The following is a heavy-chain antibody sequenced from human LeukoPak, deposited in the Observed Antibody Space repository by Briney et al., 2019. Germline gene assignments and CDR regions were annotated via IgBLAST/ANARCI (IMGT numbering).Heavy chain of an antibody. J-gene: IGHJ4*02. Sequence: PGRSLRLSCAASGFTFSSYSMNWVRQAPGKGLEWVSSISSSSSYIYYADSVKGRFTISRDNAKNSLYLQMNSLRAEDTAVYYCARVPGGWYAPNLEYDYWGQGTLVTVSS. CDR3: ARVPGGWYAPNLEYDY. CDR1: GFTFSSYS. V-gene: IGHV3-21*01. D-gene: IGHD6-19*01. CDR2: ISSSSSYI.